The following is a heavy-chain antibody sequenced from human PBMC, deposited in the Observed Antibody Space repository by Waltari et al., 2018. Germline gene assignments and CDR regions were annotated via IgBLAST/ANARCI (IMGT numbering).Heavy chain of an antibody. CDR1: GFTFGDYA. CDR3: TRDAPTIIAAAGTFDY. D-gene: IGHD6-13*01. V-gene: IGHV3-49*04. Sequence: EVQLVESGGGLVQPGRSLRLSCTASGFTFGDYAMSWVRQAPGKGLEWVGFIRSKAYGGTTEYAASWKGRFTISRDDSKSIAYLQMNSLKTEDTAVYYCTRDAPTIIAAAGTFDYWGQGTLVTVSS. J-gene: IGHJ4*02. CDR2: IRSKAYGGTT.